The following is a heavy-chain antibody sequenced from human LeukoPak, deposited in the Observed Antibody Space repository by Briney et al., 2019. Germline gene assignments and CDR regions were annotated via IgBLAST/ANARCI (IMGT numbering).Heavy chain of an antibody. D-gene: IGHD2-8*01. CDR1: GYTFTANY. CDR3: TRHVTGVGCIFGM. J-gene: IGHJ3*02. CDR2: INPNSGGT. V-gene: IGHV1-2*02. Sequence: ASVKVSFKDSGYTFTANYMDWVRRAPGQGLEWMGWINPNSGGTNYAQKFQGRVTMTRDTSVSTAYMDLSRLRSDDTAVYYCTRHVTGVGCIFGMWGQVTMVTVSP.